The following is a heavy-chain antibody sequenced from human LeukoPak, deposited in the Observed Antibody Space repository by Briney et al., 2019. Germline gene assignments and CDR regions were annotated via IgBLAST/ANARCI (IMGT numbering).Heavy chain of an antibody. J-gene: IGHJ2*01. V-gene: IGHV4-31*03. CDR1: GGSISSGRYY. D-gene: IGHD7-27*01. CDR2: IYYSGST. Sequence: SETLSLTCTVTGGSISSGRYYWRWIHQHPGKGLEWNGYIYYSGSTYYNPSLKSRVTISVDTSKNQFSLKLSSVTAADTAVYYCARIPNWGNWYFDLWGRGTLVTVSS. CDR3: ARIPNWGNWYFDL.